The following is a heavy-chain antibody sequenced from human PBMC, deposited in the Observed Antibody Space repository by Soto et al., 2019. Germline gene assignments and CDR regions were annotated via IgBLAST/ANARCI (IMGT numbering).Heavy chain of an antibody. CDR1: GFTFSSYA. CDR2: ISYDGSNK. J-gene: IGHJ4*02. Sequence: QVQLVESGGGVVQPGRSLRLSCAASGFTFSSYAMHWIRQAPGKGLEWVAFISYDGSNKYYADSVKGRFTISRDNSKNTLYLQMNSLRAEDTAVYYGARDPDSMVRGVTLDYWGQGTLVTVSS. CDR3: ARDPDSMVRGVTLDY. D-gene: IGHD3-10*01. V-gene: IGHV3-30-3*01.